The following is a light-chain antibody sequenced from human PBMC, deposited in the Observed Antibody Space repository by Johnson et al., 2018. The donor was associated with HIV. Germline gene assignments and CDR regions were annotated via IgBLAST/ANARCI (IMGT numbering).Light chain of an antibody. CDR2: EDN. CDR1: ISNIESYF. J-gene: IGLJ1*01. V-gene: IGLV1-51*02. Sequence: QSILTQPPSVSAAPGQRVNISCSGNISNIESYFVSWYQQLPGAAPTLLIYEDNKRPSGIPDRFSGSKSGATASLGISGLQTGDEADYYGGVWDASLTPRCVVGTGPTLAVL. CDR3: GVWDASLTPRCV.